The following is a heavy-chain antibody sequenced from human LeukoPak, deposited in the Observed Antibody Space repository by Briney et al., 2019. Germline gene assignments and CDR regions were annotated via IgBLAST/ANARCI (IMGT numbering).Heavy chain of an antibody. CDR2: ISFDGNNK. D-gene: IGHD6-19*01. V-gene: IGHV3-30*04. J-gene: IGHJ6*02. CDR3: ARDITLTVAGTWEGSYYYYYGMDV. CDR1: GFTFSSNA. Sequence: GGSLRLSCAASGFTFSSNAMHWVRQAPGKGLEWVAIISFDGNNKYYADSVKGRFTISRDNSMNTLYLKMNSLRTEDTAVYYCARDITLTVAGTWEGSYYYYYGMDVWGQGTTVTVSS.